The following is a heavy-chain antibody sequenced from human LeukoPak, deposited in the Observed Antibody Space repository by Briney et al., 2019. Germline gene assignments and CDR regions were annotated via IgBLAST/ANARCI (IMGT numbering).Heavy chain of an antibody. D-gene: IGHD6-19*01. CDR1: GGSISSSSYC. CDR2: IYYSGST. CDR3: ARLNSSGWNKNTIDY. Sequence: PSETLSLTCTVSGGSISSSSYCWGWIRQPPGKGLEWIGSIYYSGSTYYNPSLKSRVTISVDTSKNQFSLKLSSVTAADTAVYYCARLNSSGWNKNTIDYWGQGTLVTVSS. J-gene: IGHJ4*02. V-gene: IGHV4-39*07.